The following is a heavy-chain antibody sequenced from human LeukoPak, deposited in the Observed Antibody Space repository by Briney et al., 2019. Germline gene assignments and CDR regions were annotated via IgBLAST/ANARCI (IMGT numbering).Heavy chain of an antibody. CDR3: ATFHYYDSSGYYYDDY. Sequence: GGSLRLSCAASGFTFSEAWMNWVRQAPGKGLEWVANIKQDGSEKYYVDSVKGRFTISRDNAKNSLYLQMNSLRAEDTAVYYCATFHYYDSSGYYYDDYWGQGTLVTVSS. CDR1: GFTFSEAW. D-gene: IGHD3-22*01. CDR2: IKQDGSEK. J-gene: IGHJ4*02. V-gene: IGHV3-7*01.